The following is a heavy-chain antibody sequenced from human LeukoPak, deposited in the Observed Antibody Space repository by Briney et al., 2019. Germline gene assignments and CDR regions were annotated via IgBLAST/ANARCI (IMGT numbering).Heavy chain of an antibody. V-gene: IGHV3-74*01. CDR2: INSDGSWT. CDR1: GNYW. Sequence: GGSLRLSWAASGNYWMHWVRQAPGKGLVWVSHINSDGSWTSYADSVRGRFTISKDNAKNTVYLQMNNLRAEDTAVYYCVSFYETYWGRGALVTVSS. D-gene: IGHD2-2*01. CDR3: VSFYETY. J-gene: IGHJ4*02.